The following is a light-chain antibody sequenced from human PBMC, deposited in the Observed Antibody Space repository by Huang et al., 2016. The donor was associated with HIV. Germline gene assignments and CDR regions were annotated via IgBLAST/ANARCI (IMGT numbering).Light chain of an antibody. CDR3: QQYGESSPVT. V-gene: IGKV3-20*01. CDR2: GAS. CDR1: QTITSSY. Sequence: EIVLTQSPGTLSLSPGERATLSCRASQTITSSYLAWYQMTPGQAPRLLLYGASSRATGIPDRFSGSVSGTDFTLTITRVEPEDFAVYYCQQYGESSPVTFGGGTKVEIK. J-gene: IGKJ4*01.